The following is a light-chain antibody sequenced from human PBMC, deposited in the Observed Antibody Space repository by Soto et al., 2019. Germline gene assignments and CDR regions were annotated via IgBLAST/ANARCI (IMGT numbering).Light chain of an antibody. CDR2: EVS. J-gene: IGLJ2*01. CDR3: SSYTKVNTLVV. V-gene: IGLV2-14*01. CDR1: SRDVGRYDY. Sequence: QSALTQPASVSGSPGQWITISCSGTSRDVGRYDYVSWYQQHPGKAPRLIIYEVSNRPSGISNRFSGSKSGNTATLTISGLQAEDEAEYFCSSYTKVNTLVVFGGGTKLTVL.